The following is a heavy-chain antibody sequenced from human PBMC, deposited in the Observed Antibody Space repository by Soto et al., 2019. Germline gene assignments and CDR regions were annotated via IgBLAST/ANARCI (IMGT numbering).Heavy chain of an antibody. D-gene: IGHD3-10*01. Sequence: QVQLVESGGGLVKPGGSLRLSCAASGFTFSDYYMSWIRQAPGKGLEWVSYISSNGSTIYYADSVKGRFTISRDNAKNSLYLQMNSLRAEDTAVYYCARLPLLWFGELLSSYYYYGMDVWGQGTTVTVSS. CDR2: ISSNGSTI. CDR1: GFTFSDYY. CDR3: ARLPLLWFGELLSSYYYYGMDV. J-gene: IGHJ6*02. V-gene: IGHV3-11*01.